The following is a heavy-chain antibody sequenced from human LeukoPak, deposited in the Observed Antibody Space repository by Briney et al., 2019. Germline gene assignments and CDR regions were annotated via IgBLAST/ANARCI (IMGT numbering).Heavy chain of an antibody. J-gene: IGHJ4*02. Sequence: SETLSLTCAVYGGSFSGYYWSLIRQPAGKGLEWIGEINHSGSTNYNPSLKSRVTISVDTSKNQFSLKLSSVTAADTAVYYCARVGKPYSSGWYLKPLDYWGQGTLVTVSS. D-gene: IGHD6-13*01. V-gene: IGHV4-34*01. CDR3: ARVGKPYSSGWYLKPLDY. CDR2: INHSGST. CDR1: GGSFSGYY.